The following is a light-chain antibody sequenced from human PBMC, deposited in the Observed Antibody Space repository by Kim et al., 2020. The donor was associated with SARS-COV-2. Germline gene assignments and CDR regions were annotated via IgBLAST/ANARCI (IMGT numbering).Light chain of an antibody. CDR3: QVWDSSSDHRV. CDR1: NIGSKR. Sequence: APGKTARITCGGNNIGSKRVNWYQKKPGQAPVLVIYYDSDRPSGIPERFSGSNSGNTATLTISRVEAGDEADYYCQVWDSSSDHRVFGGGTKLTV. J-gene: IGLJ3*02. CDR2: YDS. V-gene: IGLV3-21*04.